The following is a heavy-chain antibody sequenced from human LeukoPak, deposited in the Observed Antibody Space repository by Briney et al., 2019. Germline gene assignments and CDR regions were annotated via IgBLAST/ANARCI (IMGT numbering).Heavy chain of an antibody. CDR2: VSSDGSST. J-gene: IGHJ5*02. V-gene: IGHV3-74*01. CDR3: ARDDLWS. Sequence: PGGSLRLSCAASGFTFCSYWMHWVRQAPGKGLVWVSRVSSDGSSTTYADSVKGRFTISRDNAKDTLFLQMNSLRAEDTAVYYCARDDLWSWGQGTLVTVSS. D-gene: IGHD3/OR15-3a*01. CDR1: GFTFCSYW.